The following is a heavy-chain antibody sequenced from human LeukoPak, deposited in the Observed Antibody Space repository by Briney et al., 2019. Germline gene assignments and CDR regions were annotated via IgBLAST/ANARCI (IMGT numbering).Heavy chain of an antibody. D-gene: IGHD2-21*01. J-gene: IGHJ3*02. V-gene: IGHV3-30*04. CDR1: GFTFSNYA. Sequence: GRSLRLSCEASGFTFSNYAMHWVRQAPGKGLEWVAVTSYDGSNKYYADSMKGRFTISRDNSKNTLYLQVNSLRAEDTAVYYCARIYSDGFDIWGQGTKVTVSS. CDR2: TSYDGSNK. CDR3: ARIYSDGFDI.